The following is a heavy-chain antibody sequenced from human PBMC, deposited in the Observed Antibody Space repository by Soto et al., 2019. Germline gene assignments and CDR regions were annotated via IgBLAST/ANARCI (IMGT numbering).Heavy chain of an antibody. V-gene: IGHV3-30*18. CDR3: AKGVGSHDYYYGMDV. CDR2: ISFDGSNK. D-gene: IGHD1-26*01. J-gene: IGHJ6*02. Sequence: QVQLVESGGGVVQPGRSLRLSCAASGFTFSAYNMHWVRQDPGKGLEWVSVISFDGSNKDYADSVKGRFTISRDNAQHTLHLQMTSLRPEDTAVYYCAKGVGSHDYYYGMDVWGHGTTVTVSS. CDR1: GFTFSAYN.